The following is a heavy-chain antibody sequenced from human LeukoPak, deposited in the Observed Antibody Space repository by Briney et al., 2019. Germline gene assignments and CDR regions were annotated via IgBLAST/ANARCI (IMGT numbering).Heavy chain of an antibody. J-gene: IGHJ1*01. V-gene: IGHV1-18*04. Sequence: WASVKVSCEASGYTFTSYGISWVRQAPGQGLEWMGWISAYNGNTNYAQKLQGRVTMTTDTSTSTAYMELRSLRSDDTAVYYCARDGRAVAGDAEYFQHWGQGTLVTVSS. D-gene: IGHD6-19*01. CDR3: ARDGRAVAGDAEYFQH. CDR2: ISAYNGNT. CDR1: GYTFTSYG.